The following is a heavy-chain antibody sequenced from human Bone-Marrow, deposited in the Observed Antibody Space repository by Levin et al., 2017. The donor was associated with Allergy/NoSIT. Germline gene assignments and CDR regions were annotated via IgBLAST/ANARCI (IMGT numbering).Heavy chain of an antibody. D-gene: IGHD2-2*01. J-gene: IGHJ6*02. CDR3: ARDLGYLTAASYGMDV. CDR1: GGTFSSYA. CDR2: IIPIFGTA. V-gene: IGHV1-69*01. Sequence: KISCKASGGTFSSYAISWVRQAPGQGLEWMGGIIPIFGTANYAQKFQGRVTITADESTSTAYMELSSLRSEDTAVYYCARDLGYLTAASYGMDVWGQGTTVTVSS.